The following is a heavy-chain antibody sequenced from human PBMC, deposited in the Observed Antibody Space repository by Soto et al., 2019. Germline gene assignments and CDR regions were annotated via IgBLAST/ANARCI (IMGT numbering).Heavy chain of an antibody. J-gene: IGHJ6*02. V-gene: IGHV3-43*01. CDR1: GFTFDDYT. CDR2: ISWDGGST. D-gene: IGHD3-10*01. CDR3: AKELRWFGEFLNDGMDV. Sequence: EVQLVESGGVVVQPGGSLRLSCAASGFTFDDYTMHWVRQAPGKGLEWVSLISWDGGSTYYADSVKGRFTISRDNSKNSLYLQMNSLRTEDTALYYCAKELRWFGEFLNDGMDVWGQGTTVTVSS.